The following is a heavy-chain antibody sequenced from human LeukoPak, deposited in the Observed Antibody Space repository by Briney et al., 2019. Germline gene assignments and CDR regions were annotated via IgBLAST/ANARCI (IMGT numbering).Heavy chain of an antibody. J-gene: IGHJ6*03. CDR3: ARNHYDFWSGYYTPYYYMDV. CDR1: GGSISSYY. Sequence: PSETLSLTCTVSGGSISSYYWSWIRQPPGKGLEWIGYIYYSGSTNYNPSLKSRVTISVDTSKNQFSLKLSSVTAADTAVYYCARNHYDFWSGYYTPYYYMDVWGKGTTVTVSS. D-gene: IGHD3-3*01. V-gene: IGHV4-59*01. CDR2: IYYSGST.